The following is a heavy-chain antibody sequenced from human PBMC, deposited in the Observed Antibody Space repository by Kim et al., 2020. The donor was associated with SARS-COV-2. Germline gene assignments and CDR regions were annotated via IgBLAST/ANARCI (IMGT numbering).Heavy chain of an antibody. Sequence: GGSLRLSCAASGFTFSSYGMHWVRQAPGKGLEWVAVISYDGSNKYYADSVKGRFTISRDNSKNTLYLQMNSLRAEDTAVYYCAKDRPVVELWYDAFDIWGQGTMVTVSS. J-gene: IGHJ3*02. CDR3: AKDRPVVELWYDAFDI. D-gene: IGHD5-18*01. CDR1: GFTFSSYG. CDR2: ISYDGSNK. V-gene: IGHV3-30*18.